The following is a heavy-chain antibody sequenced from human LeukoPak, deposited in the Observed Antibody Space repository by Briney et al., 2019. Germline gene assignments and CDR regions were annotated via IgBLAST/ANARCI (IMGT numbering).Heavy chain of an antibody. J-gene: IGHJ6*02. V-gene: IGHV3-48*03. CDR1: GFTFSSFE. CDR3: ARVRYYYGMDV. Sequence: GGSLRLSCAAAGFTFSSFEMNWVRQAPGKGLEGVSYISTSGGTRYYADSVKGRFTISRDNAKNSLYLQMNSLRAEDTAVYYCARVRYYYGMDVWGQGTTVIVSS. CDR2: ISTSGGTR.